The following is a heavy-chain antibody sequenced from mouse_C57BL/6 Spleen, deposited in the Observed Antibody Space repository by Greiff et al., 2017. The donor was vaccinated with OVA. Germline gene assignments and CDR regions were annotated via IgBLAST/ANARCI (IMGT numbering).Heavy chain of an antibody. J-gene: IGHJ2*01. V-gene: IGHV1-54*01. D-gene: IGHD1-1*01. CDR2: INPGSGGT. Sequence: QVQLKESGAELVRPGTSVKVSCKASGYAFTNYLIEWVKQRPGQGLEWIGVINPGSGGTNYNEKFKGKATLTADKSSSTAYMQLSSLTSEDSAVYFCARDYGSSYPDYWGQGTTLTVSS. CDR3: ARDYGSSYPDY. CDR1: GYAFTNYL.